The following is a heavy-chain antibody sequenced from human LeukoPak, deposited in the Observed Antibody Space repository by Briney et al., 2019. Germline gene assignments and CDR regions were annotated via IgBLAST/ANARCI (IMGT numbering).Heavy chain of an antibody. Sequence: ASVKVSCKASGYTFTGYYMHWVRQAPGQGLERKGWINPNSGGTNYAQKCQGRVTMTRDTSISTAYMELSRLRSDDTAVYYCARGFDQLEPYELDYWGQGTLVTVSS. CDR1: GYTFTGYY. V-gene: IGHV1-2*02. D-gene: IGHD2-2*01. J-gene: IGHJ4*02. CDR3: ARGFDQLEPYELDY. CDR2: INPNSGGT.